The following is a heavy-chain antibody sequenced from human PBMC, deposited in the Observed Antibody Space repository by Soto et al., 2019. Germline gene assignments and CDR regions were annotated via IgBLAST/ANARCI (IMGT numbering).Heavy chain of an antibody. CDR3: TTGAFLNYDFWSGFYYFDY. J-gene: IGHJ4*02. V-gene: IGHV3-15*07. Sequence: GGSLRLSCAASGFTFSNAWMNWVRQAPGKGLEWVGRIKSKTDGGTTDYAAPVKGRFTISRDDSKNTLYLQMNSLKTEDTAVSYCTTGAFLNYDFWSGFYYFDYWGQGTMVTVSS. CDR1: GFTFSNAW. D-gene: IGHD3-3*01. CDR2: IKSKTDGGTT.